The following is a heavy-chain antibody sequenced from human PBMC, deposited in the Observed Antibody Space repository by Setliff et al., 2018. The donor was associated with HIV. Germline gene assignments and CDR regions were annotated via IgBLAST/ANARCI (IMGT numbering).Heavy chain of an antibody. CDR2: SYPSDGRT. CDR1: GYTFTSYY. D-gene: IGHD6-13*01. J-gene: IGHJ6*02. CDR3: ARSGYSSSWYLDYYYYYGMDV. Sequence: GASVKVSCKASGYTFTSYYLHWLRQAPGQGLEWMGISYPSDGRTQYAQKFQGRVTMTRDTSISTAYMELSRLRSDDTAVYYCARSGYSSSWYLDYYYYYGMDVWGQGTKGTAP. V-gene: IGHV1-46*01.